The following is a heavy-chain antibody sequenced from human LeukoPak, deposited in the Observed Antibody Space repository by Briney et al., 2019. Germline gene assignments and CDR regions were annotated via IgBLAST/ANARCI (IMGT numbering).Heavy chain of an antibody. CDR2: ISSSGYYI. Sequence: GGSLRLSCAASGFTVSSYAMNWVRQAPGKGLEWVSSISSSGYYIYYADSVKGRFTISRDNGKNSLFLQMNSLRAEDTAVYYCARDALAVVTGARHYFDYWGQGTLVTVSS. CDR3: ARDALAVVTGARHYFDY. D-gene: IGHD2-21*02. V-gene: IGHV3-21*01. J-gene: IGHJ4*02. CDR1: GFTVSSYA.